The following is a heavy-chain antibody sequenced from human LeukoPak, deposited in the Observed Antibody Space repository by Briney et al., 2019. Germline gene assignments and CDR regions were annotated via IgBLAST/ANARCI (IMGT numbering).Heavy chain of an antibody. V-gene: IGHV3-48*03. CDR1: GFTFSSYE. D-gene: IGHD6-13*01. Sequence: GGSLRLSCAASGFTFSSYEMNWVRQAPGKGLEWVSYISSSGSTIYYADSVKGRFTISRDNAKNSLYLQMNSLRAEDTAVYYCARGVQYSSSWAFDYWGQGTLVTVSS. CDR3: ARGVQYSSSWAFDY. CDR2: ISSSGSTI. J-gene: IGHJ4*02.